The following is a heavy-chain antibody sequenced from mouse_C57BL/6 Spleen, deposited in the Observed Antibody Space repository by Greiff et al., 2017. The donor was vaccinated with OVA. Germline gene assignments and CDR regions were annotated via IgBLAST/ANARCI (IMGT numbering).Heavy chain of an antibody. Sequence: QLQQSGPELVKPGASVKISCKASGYTFTDYYMNWVKQSHGKSLEWIGDINPNNGGTSYNQKFKGKATLTVDKSSSTAYMELRSLTSEDSAVYYCARYYVGYYAMDYWGQGTSVTVSS. CDR1: GYTFTDYY. V-gene: IGHV1-26*01. CDR3: ARYYVGYYAMDY. J-gene: IGHJ4*01. CDR2: INPNNGGT. D-gene: IGHD1-1*01.